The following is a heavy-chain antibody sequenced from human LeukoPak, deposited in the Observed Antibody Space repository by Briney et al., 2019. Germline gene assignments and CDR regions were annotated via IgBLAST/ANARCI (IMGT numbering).Heavy chain of an antibody. Sequence: PGGSLRLSCAASGFSFSNYWMHWVRQAPGKGLVWVTRMNSDGSATYYADSVQDRFTISRDNAKNTLYLQMNSLRAEDTAMYFCAKGPNYFDSWGQGTLVTVSS. CDR1: GFSFSNYW. J-gene: IGHJ4*02. CDR3: AKGPNYFDS. CDR2: MNSDGSAT. V-gene: IGHV3-74*01.